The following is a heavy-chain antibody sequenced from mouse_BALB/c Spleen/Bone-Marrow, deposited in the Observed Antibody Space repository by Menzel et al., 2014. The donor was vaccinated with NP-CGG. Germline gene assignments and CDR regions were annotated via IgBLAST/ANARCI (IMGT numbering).Heavy chain of an antibody. CDR2: IYPGDGDT. Sequence: QVQLKESGAELVRPGSSVKISCKASGYVFSSYWMIWVRQRPGQGLEWIGQIYPGDGDTNYNGKFKGKATPTADKSSSTAYMQLSSLTSEDSAVYFCARSGYGSNYDYWGQGTTLTVSS. CDR1: GYVFSSYW. D-gene: IGHD1-1*01. V-gene: IGHV1-80*01. CDR3: ARSGYGSNYDY. J-gene: IGHJ2*01.